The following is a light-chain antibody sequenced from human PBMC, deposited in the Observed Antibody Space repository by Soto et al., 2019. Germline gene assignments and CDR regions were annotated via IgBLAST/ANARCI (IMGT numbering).Light chain of an antibody. CDR1: SGHSSYI. Sequence: QSVLTQSSSASASLGSSVKLTCTLRSGHSSYIIAWHQQQPGKAPRYSMKLEGSGSYNKGSGVPDRFSGSSSGADRYLTISNLQFEDEANYYCETWDSNIHWVFGGGTKLTVL. V-gene: IGLV4-60*02. CDR3: ETWDSNIHWV. CDR2: LEGSGSY. J-gene: IGLJ3*02.